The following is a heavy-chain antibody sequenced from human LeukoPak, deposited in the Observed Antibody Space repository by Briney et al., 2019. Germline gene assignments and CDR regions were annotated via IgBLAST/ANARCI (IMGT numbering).Heavy chain of an antibody. Sequence: GASVKVSCKASGYTFISYYIHWVRQAPGQGLEWMGIINPGGGSTTYAQKFQGRVTMTRDTSTSTVYMELSSLRSEDTATYYCARGGDNSYFDYWGQGTLVTVSS. CDR3: ARGGDNSYFDY. CDR2: INPGGGST. D-gene: IGHD4-23*01. J-gene: IGHJ4*02. V-gene: IGHV1-46*01. CDR1: GYTFISYY.